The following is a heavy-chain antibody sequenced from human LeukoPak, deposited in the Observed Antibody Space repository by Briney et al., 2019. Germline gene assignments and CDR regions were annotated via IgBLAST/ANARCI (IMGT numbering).Heavy chain of an antibody. Sequence: SETLSLTCAVYGGSFSGYYSSWIRHTPGKGLEWSGEIKHSGRTNYNPSLKSRVTISVDTSKNQFSLKLSSVTAADTAVYYCARGPDCSGGSCYSNYYYGMDVWGQGTTVTVSS. J-gene: IGHJ6*02. CDR2: IKHSGRT. CDR3: ARGPDCSGGSCYSNYYYGMDV. CDR1: GGSFSGYY. V-gene: IGHV4-34*01. D-gene: IGHD2-15*01.